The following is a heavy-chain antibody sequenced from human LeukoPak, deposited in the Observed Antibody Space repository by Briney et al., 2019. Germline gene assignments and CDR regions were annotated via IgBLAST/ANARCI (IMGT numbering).Heavy chain of an antibody. D-gene: IGHD3-22*01. CDR2: IKHSGSI. V-gene: IGHV4-34*01. Sequence: SETLSLTCAVYGGSFSGYHWCWIRQPPGKGLEWIGEIKHSGSINCNPSLKSRVTISVDTSKNQFSLKLSSVTAADTAVYYCARGDRSPGDYYDSGGYYSPAARFDPWGQGTLVIVSS. CDR3: ARGDRSPGDYYDSGGYYSPAARFDP. CDR1: GGSFSGYH. J-gene: IGHJ5*02.